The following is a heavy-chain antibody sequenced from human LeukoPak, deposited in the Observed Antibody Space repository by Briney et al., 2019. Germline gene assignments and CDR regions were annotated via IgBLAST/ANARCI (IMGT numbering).Heavy chain of an antibody. Sequence: SETLSLTCTVSGGSVSSGSYYWSWIRQPPGKGLEWIGYIYYSGSTNYNPSLKSRVTISVDTSKNQFSLKLSSVTAADTAAYYCASWEVVYAIHWGQGTLVTVSS. CDR3: ASWEVVYAIH. CDR2: IYYSGST. CDR1: GGSVSSGSYY. V-gene: IGHV4-61*01. J-gene: IGHJ4*02. D-gene: IGHD2-8*02.